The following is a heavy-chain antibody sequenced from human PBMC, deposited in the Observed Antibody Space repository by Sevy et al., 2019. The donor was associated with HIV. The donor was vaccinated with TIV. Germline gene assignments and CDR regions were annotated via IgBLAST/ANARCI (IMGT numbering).Heavy chain of an antibody. CDR1: GGSFSGYY. CDR2: INHSGST. J-gene: IGHJ6*02. V-gene: IGHV4-34*01. D-gene: IGHD6-19*01. Sequence: SETLSLTCAVYGGSFSGYYWSCIRQPPGKGLEWIGEINHSGSTNYNPSLKSRVTISVDTSKNQFSLKLSSVTAADTALYYCARTSSGWDIYYYYGMDVWGQGTTVTVSS. CDR3: ARTSSGWDIYYYYGMDV.